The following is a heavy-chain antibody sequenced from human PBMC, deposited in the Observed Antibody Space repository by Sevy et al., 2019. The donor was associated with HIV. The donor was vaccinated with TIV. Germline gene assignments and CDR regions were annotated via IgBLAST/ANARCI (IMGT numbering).Heavy chain of an antibody. CDR1: GFTFSSYT. CDR2: SSGTGSYI. J-gene: IGHJ4*02. Sequence: GGSLRLSCSASGFTFSSYTMIWVRQAPGRGLEWVSASSGTGSYIYYADSVKDRFTISRDNAKNLLYLQMNSLRAEDTAVYYCARDHGYSSGGSCYSGGYWGQGTLVTVSS. D-gene: IGHD2-15*01. CDR3: ARDHGYSSGGSCYSGGY. V-gene: IGHV3-21*06.